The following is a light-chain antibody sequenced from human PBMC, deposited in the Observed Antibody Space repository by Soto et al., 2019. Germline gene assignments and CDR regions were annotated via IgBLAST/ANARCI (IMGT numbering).Light chain of an antibody. CDR2: DVS. CDR1: SSDVGGYNY. J-gene: IGLJ1*01. V-gene: IGLV2-14*01. Sequence: QAVVTQPASVSGSPGQSITISCTGTSSDVGGYNYVSWYQQHPGKAPKLMIYDVSNRPSGVSNRFSGSKSGNTASLTISGLQAEDEADYYCSSYTNSSTLVFGTGTKVTVL. CDR3: SSYTNSSTLV.